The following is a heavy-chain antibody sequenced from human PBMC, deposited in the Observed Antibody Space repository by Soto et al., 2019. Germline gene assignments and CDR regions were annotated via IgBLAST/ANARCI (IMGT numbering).Heavy chain of an antibody. V-gene: IGHV1-2*04. J-gene: IGHJ3*02. CDR2: INPNSGGT. CDR3: ATSSHGTTNDDPFNI. Sequence: QVPLVQSGAEVKKPGASAKVSCKASGYTFTGYYLHWVRLAPGQGLEWMGRINPNSGGTDYAQQFQDWVTMTRDTSISTAYMELNRLRSDATAVYYCATSSHGTTNDDPFNIWGQGTMVTVSS. CDR1: GYTFTGYY. D-gene: IGHD2-2*01.